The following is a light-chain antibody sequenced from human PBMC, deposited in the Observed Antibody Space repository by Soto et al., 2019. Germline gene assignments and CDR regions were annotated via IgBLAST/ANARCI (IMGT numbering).Light chain of an antibody. CDR3: SSYTTSNTRQIV. CDR1: SSDVGGYNY. V-gene: IGLV2-14*03. J-gene: IGLJ1*01. CDR2: DVS. Sequence: QSVLTQPASVSGSPGQWITISCTGTSSDVGGYNYVSWYQHHPGKAPKLLIYDVSNRPSGISNRFSGSKSDNTASLTISGLQPEDEADYYCSSYTTSNTRQIVFGTGTKVTVL.